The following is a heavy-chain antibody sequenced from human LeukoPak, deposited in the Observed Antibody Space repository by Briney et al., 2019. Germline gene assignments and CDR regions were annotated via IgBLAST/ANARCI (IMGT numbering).Heavy chain of an antibody. D-gene: IGHD3-3*01. CDR3: ARAPPDDFWSGEGAFDI. CDR1: GFTFSDYY. V-gene: IGHV3-11*04. CDR2: ISSSGSTI. Sequence: GGSLRLSCAASGFTFSDYYMSWIRQAPGKGLEWVSYISSSGSTIYYADSVKGRFTISRDNAKNSLYLQMNSLRAEDTAVYYCARAPPDDFWSGEGAFDIWGQGTMVTVSS. J-gene: IGHJ3*02.